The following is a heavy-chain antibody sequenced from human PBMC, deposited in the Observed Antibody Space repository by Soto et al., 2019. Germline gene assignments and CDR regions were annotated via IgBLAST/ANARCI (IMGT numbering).Heavy chain of an antibody. CDR2: IWYDGSKK. D-gene: IGHD3-10*01. Sequence: QVQLVESGGGVVQPGRSMRLSCAASGFTFSDYGQHWVRQAPGKGLEWVSVIWYDGSKKYYADSVKGRFTISRDNSKNMLYLEMNSLRAEDTAVYYCTRDPRRGGSWDHFDYWGQGTLVTVSS. CDR3: TRDPRRGGSWDHFDY. CDR1: GFTFSDYG. V-gene: IGHV3-33*01. J-gene: IGHJ4*02.